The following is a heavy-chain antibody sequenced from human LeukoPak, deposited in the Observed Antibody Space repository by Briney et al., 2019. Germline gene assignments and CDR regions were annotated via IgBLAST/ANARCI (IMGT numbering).Heavy chain of an antibody. CDR1: GYTFTGYY. CDR3: ARDLGGWYPPDYFDY. CDR2: INPNSGGT. V-gene: IGHV1-2*02. Sequence: GASVKVSCKASGYTFTGYYMHWVRQAPGQGLEWMGWINPNSGGTNCAQKFQGRVTMTRDTSISTAYMELNRLRSDDTAVYYCARDLGGWYPPDYFDYWGQGTLVTVSS. J-gene: IGHJ4*02. D-gene: IGHD6-19*01.